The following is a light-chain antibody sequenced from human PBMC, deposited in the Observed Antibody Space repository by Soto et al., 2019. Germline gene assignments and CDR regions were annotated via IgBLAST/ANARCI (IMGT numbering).Light chain of an antibody. CDR2: DAS. J-gene: IGKJ4*01. CDR3: QQRTEWPLT. V-gene: IGKV3-11*01. CDR1: QYIDNF. Sequence: EIVLTQSPATLSVSPGDRATLYCRASQYIDNFLGWYQQKPGQPPRLLVYDASTRATGIPSRFSGSGSGADFTLIISNLEPDDFAIYYCQQRTEWPLTFGGGTKV.